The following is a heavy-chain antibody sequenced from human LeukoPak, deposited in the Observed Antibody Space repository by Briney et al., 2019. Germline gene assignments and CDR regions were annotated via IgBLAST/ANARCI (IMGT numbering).Heavy chain of an antibody. J-gene: IGHJ3*02. CDR3: ARAFPFDDYGDPDAFDI. Sequence: SETLSLTCTVSGVSMSSGAFYWSWIRQHPGKGLEWIGNIYYSGSTYYNPSLKSRVTISVDRSKNQFSLKLTSVTAAGTAVYYCARAFPFDDYGDPDAFDIWGQGTMVTVSS. V-gene: IGHV4-30-4*08. CDR1: GVSMSSGAFY. CDR2: IYYSGST. D-gene: IGHD4-17*01.